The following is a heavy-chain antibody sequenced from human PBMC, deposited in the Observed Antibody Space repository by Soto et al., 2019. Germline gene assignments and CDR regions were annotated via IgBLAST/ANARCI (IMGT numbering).Heavy chain of an antibody. CDR2: IYYSGTT. J-gene: IGHJ4*02. CDR3: ARRVLPQFINGVCYKDGFWDY. V-gene: IGHV4-31*03. CDR1: GGSVSSGGYY. D-gene: IGHD2-8*01. Sequence: QVQLQESGPGLVKPSQTLSLTCTVSGGSVSSGGYYWSWIRQHPGTGLEWIGYIYYSGTTYFNPSLKSRASISLDTSKNEFSLKLTSVTAADTAVYYCARRVLPQFINGVCYKDGFWDYWGLGALVTVSS.